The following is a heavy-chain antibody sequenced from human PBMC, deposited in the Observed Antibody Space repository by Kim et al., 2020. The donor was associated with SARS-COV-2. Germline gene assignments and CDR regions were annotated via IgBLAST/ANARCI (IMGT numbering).Heavy chain of an antibody. CDR3: ARALGYCSSTSCPWVDY. CDR1: GYTFTSYA. Sequence: ASVKVSCKASGYTFTSYAMHWVRQAPGQRLEWMGWINAGNGNTKYSQKFQGRVTITRDTSASTAYMELSSLRSEDTAVYYCARALGYCSSTSCPWVDYWGQGTLVTVSS. V-gene: IGHV1-3*01. J-gene: IGHJ4*02. CDR2: INAGNGNT. D-gene: IGHD2-2*01.